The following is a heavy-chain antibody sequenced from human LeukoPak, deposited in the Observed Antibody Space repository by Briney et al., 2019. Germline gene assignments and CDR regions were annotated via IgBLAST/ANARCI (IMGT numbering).Heavy chain of an antibody. D-gene: IGHD6-13*01. CDR3: WPSSSWSF. V-gene: IGHV3-21*01. CDR2: ISSSSSYI. CDR1: GFTFSSYA. J-gene: IGHJ4*02. Sequence: GGSLGLSCAASGFTFSSYAMSWVRQAPGKGLEWVSSISSSSSYIYYADSVKGRFTISRDNAKNSLYLQMNSLRAEDTAVYYCWPSSSWSFWGQGTLVTVSS.